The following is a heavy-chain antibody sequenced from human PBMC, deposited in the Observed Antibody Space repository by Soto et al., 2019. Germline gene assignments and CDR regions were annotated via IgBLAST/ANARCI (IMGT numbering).Heavy chain of an antibody. D-gene: IGHD2-2*01. Sequence: PGEPLKISCKGPGYSFTSYWIGGVRQTPGKGLEWMGIIYPGDSDTRYSPSFQGQVTISADKSISTAYLQWSSLKASDTAMYYCARLAVPAALVGMDVWGQGTTVTVSS. CDR2: IYPGDSDT. CDR1: GYSFTSYW. J-gene: IGHJ6*02. CDR3: ARLAVPAALVGMDV. V-gene: IGHV5-51*01.